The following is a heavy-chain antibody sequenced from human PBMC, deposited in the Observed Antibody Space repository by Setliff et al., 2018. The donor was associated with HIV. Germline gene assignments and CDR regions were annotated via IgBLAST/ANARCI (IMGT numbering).Heavy chain of an antibody. Sequence: GGSLRLSCAASGFTVGSNYMNWVRQAPGKGLEWVSLIYSGGGTHYADSVKGRFTISRDNAVRSIYLQMNRLRLEDTAVYYCARVREGYESSGFYVYYYYYMDLWGKGTTVTVSS. D-gene: IGHD6-19*01. J-gene: IGHJ6*03. CDR1: GFTVGSNY. CDR2: IYSGGGT. CDR3: ARVREGYESSGFYVYYYYYMDL. V-gene: IGHV3-53*01.